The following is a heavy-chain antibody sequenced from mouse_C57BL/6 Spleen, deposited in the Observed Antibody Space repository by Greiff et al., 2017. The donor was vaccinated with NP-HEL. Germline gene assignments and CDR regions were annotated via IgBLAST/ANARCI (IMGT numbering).Heavy chain of an antibody. D-gene: IGHD4-1*01. V-gene: IGHV5-17*01. CDR2: ISSGSSTI. CDR3: ARGTGKALDY. Sequence: VQLKESGGGLVKPGGSLKLSCAASGFTFSDYGMHWVRQAPEKGLEWVAYISSGSSTIYYADTVKGRFTISRDNAKNTLFLQMTSLRSEDTAMYYCARGTGKALDYWGQGTTLTVSS. CDR1: GFTFSDYG. J-gene: IGHJ2*01.